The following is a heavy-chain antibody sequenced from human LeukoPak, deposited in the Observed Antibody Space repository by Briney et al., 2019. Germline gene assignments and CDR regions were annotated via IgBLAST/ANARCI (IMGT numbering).Heavy chain of an antibody. D-gene: IGHD3-22*01. CDR3: ARALNYYDSSDYYYEGDAFDI. CDR1: GGSISSYH. Sequence: SETLSLTCTVSGGSISSYHWSWLRQPPGKGLECIGFIYYSGSTNYNPSLKSRVTISVDTSKNQFSLKLSSVTAADTAVYYCARALNYYDSSDYYYEGDAFDIWGQGTMVTVSS. CDR2: IYYSGST. J-gene: IGHJ3*02. V-gene: IGHV4-59*01.